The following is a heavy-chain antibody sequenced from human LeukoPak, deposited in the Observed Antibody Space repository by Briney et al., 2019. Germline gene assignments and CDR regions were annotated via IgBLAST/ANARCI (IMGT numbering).Heavy chain of an antibody. CDR1: GFTFSSNY. J-gene: IGHJ6*03. CDR3: SGSYYRFFNYYYMDV. D-gene: IGHD3-10*01. Sequence: GGSLRLSCAASGFTFSSNYMSWVRQAPGKGLEWVSVIYSGGSTYYADSVKGRFTISRDNSKNTLYLQMNSLRAEDTAVYYCSGSYYRFFNYYYMDVWGKGTTVTISS. CDR2: IYSGGST. V-gene: IGHV3-66*01.